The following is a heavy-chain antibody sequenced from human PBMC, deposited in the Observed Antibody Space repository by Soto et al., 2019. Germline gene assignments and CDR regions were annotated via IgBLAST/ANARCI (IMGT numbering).Heavy chain of an antibody. CDR2: ISGSGGST. CDR1: GFTFSGYA. V-gene: IGHV3-23*01. CDR3: AWDSSGYPNWFDP. Sequence: PGGSLRLSCAASGFTFSGYAMSWVRQAPGKGLEWVSAISGSGGSTYYADSVKGRFTISRDNSKNTLYLQMNSLRAEDTAVYYCAWDSSGYPNWFDPWGQGTLVTVSS. J-gene: IGHJ5*02. D-gene: IGHD3-22*01.